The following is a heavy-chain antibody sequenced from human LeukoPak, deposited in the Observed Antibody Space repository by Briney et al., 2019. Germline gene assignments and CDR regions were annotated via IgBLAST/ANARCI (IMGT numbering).Heavy chain of an antibody. CDR2: IYNSGST. Sequence: PSETQSLTCTVSGGSVSSDNYYWSWIRQPPGKGLEWIGYIYNSGSTKYNPSLKSRVTISVDTSKNQFSLKLNSVTAADTAVYYCARASMVRGVILLPFDYWGQGTLVTVSS. CDR1: GGSVSSDNYY. V-gene: IGHV4-61*01. CDR3: ARASMVRGVILLPFDY. J-gene: IGHJ4*02. D-gene: IGHD3-10*01.